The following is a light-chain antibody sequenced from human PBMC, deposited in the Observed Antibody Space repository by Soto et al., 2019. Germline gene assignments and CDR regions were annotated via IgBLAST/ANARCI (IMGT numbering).Light chain of an antibody. V-gene: IGKV3-20*01. CDR1: QSVSSSY. CDR2: GAS. CDR3: QQYGDSPRS. J-gene: IGKJ1*01. Sequence: DIVLTQSPGTLSLSPGERATLSCRASQSVSSSYLAWYQQKPGKAPRLLIYGASSRATGIPDRFSGSGSGTDFTLTISRLEPGDFAVYYCQQYGDSPRSFGQGTKVDIK.